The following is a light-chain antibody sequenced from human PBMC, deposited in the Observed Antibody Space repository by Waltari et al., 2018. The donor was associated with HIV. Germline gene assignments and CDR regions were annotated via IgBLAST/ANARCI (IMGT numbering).Light chain of an antibody. V-gene: IGKV3-20*01. CDR1: QSVNSRF. J-gene: IGKJ4*01. CDR2: GAS. CDR3: QQYGNSLT. Sequence: DIVLTQSPGTLSLSPGERATLSCRASQSVNSRFLAWYQQKPGQAPRLLIYGASDRATGIPDRFSGSGSGTDFTLTISRLEPEDFAVYYCQQYGNSLTFGGGTKVEIK.